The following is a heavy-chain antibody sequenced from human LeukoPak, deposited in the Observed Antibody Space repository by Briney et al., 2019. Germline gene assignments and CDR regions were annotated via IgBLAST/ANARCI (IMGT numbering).Heavy chain of an antibody. Sequence: GGSLRLSCSASGFTFSAYAMYWVRQAPGKGLEYVSGISSNGGSSFHADSVKGRFTISRDNSKNTLYLQMSSLRAEDTAVYYCVKITSVTAGDCWGQGTRLTVSS. CDR2: ISSNGGSS. D-gene: IGHD1-14*01. CDR3: VKITSVTAGDC. V-gene: IGHV3-64D*09. CDR1: GFTFSAYA. J-gene: IGHJ4*02.